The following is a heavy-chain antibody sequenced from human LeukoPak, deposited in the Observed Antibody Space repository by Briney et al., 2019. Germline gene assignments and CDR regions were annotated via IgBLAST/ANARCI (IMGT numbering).Heavy chain of an antibody. V-gene: IGHV3-33*01. J-gene: IGHJ5*02. Sequence: GGSLRLSCAASGFTFSSYGMHWVRQAPGKGLEWVAVIWYDGSNKYYADSVKGRFTISRDNSKNTLYLQMNSLRAEDTAVYYSARDSLGTSSGWFDPWGQGTLVTVSS. D-gene: IGHD6-19*01. CDR3: ARDSLGTSSGWFDP. CDR1: GFTFSSYG. CDR2: IWYDGSNK.